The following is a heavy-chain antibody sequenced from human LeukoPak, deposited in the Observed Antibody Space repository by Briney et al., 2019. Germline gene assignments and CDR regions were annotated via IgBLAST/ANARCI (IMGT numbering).Heavy chain of an antibody. J-gene: IGHJ2*01. CDR3: AKPGRYGYHSELWYFDL. V-gene: IGHV3-23*01. CDR1: GFTFSSYA. CDR2: IRGSGGTT. D-gene: IGHD5-24*01. Sequence: GGSLRLSCAASGFTFSSYAMSWVRPAPGKGLEWVSAIRGSGGTTYSADSVKGRFTISRDNSKNTLYVQMNSLRAEDTAVYYCAKPGRYGYHSELWYFDLWGRGTLVTVSS.